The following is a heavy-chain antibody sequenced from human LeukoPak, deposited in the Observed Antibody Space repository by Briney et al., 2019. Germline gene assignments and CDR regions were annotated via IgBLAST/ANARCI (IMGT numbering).Heavy chain of an antibody. Sequence: PSETLSLTCTVSGGSISSYTMNWVRQAPGKGLEWVSCISSSSSDIYYADSVKGRFTISRDNAKNSLYLQMNSLRAEDTAVYYCARDRTAAWTDDAFDIWGQGTMVTVSS. V-gene: IGHV3-21*01. CDR3: ARDRTAAWTDDAFDI. CDR2: ISSSSSDI. D-gene: IGHD6-13*01. J-gene: IGHJ3*02. CDR1: GGSISSYT.